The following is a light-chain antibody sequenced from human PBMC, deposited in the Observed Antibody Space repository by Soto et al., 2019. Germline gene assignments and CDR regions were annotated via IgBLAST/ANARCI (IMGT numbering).Light chain of an antibody. CDR2: SNN. CDR1: SSNIGGNT. Sequence: QSVLTQSPSASGTPGQRGTISCSEGSSNIGGNTVNWYQQLPGTAPKLLIYSNNQRPSGVPDRFSSSKSGTSASLAISGLQSEDEADYYCAAWDDSLNGYVFGTGTKVTVL. V-gene: IGLV1-44*01. J-gene: IGLJ1*01. CDR3: AAWDDSLNGYV.